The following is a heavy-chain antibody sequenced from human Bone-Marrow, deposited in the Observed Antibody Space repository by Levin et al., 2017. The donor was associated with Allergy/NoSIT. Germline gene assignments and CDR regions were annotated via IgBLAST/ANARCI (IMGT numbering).Heavy chain of an antibody. Sequence: SQTLSLTCTVSGGSIRTNVYFWVWIRQPPGKGLEWIGGMYSSGSTYYNLSLQSRLTISVDTSKKHFSLNLSSVTAADTAVYYCARWRTSGTAGGGAFDIWGQGTTVIVSS. CDR2: MYSSGST. J-gene: IGHJ3*02. CDR3: ARWRTSGTAGGGAFDI. D-gene: IGHD1-1*01. CDR1: GGSIRTNVYF. V-gene: IGHV4-39*02.